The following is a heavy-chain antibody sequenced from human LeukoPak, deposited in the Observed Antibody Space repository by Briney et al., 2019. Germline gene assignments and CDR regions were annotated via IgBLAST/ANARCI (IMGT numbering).Heavy chain of an antibody. CDR1: GFTFNTYA. Sequence: PGGSLRLSCAASGFTFNTYAMSWVRQAPGKGLEWVSGITSGANTYYADSVKGRFTISRDNSENTLNLQMNSLRAEDTAIYYCAKARTGDITAAFNYWGQGTLVIVSS. D-gene: IGHD6-13*01. CDR2: ITSGANT. CDR3: AKARTGDITAAFNY. J-gene: IGHJ4*02. V-gene: IGHV3-23*01.